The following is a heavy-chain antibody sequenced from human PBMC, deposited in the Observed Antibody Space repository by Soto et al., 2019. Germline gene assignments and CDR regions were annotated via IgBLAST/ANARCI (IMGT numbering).Heavy chain of an antibody. CDR1: GGSFSGYY. D-gene: IGHD3-3*01. J-gene: IGHJ5*02. CDR2: INHSGST. Sequence: SLTCAVYGGSFSGYYWSWIRQPPGKGLEWIGEINHSGSTNYNPSLKSRVTISVDTSKNQFSLKLGSVTAADTAVYYCARDEVWSGYYNGIKHHNWLDPWGQGTMVTVSS. CDR3: ARDEVWSGYYNGIKHHNWLDP. V-gene: IGHV4-34*01.